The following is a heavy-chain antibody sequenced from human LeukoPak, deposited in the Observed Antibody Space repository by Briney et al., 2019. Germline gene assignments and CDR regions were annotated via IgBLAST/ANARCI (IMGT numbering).Heavy chain of an antibody. V-gene: IGHV4-34*01. Sequence: SETLSLTCAVYGGSFSGYYWSWLRQSPGKGLEWIGEMNDSGSTNYNPSLKSRITISVDTSKNQFSLKLSSVTAADTAVYFCAADISRWWYYYWGQGTLVTVSS. J-gene: IGHJ4*02. CDR1: GGSFSGYY. D-gene: IGHD2-15*01. CDR3: AADISRWWYYY. CDR2: MNDSGST.